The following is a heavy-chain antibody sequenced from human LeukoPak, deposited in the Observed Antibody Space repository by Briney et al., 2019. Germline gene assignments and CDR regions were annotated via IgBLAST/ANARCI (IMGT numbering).Heavy chain of an antibody. V-gene: IGHV3-13*01. CDR2: IGTGGDT. D-gene: IGHD2-2*02. Sequence: QAGGSLRLSCAPSGFAFSSYVLHWVRRAPGKGPEWVSAIGTGGDTYYADSVMGRFTISRDNAKKSSYLQMNSLIDEEIAVYYCAGGYCSSTSCYRLAGYFDYWGQGTLVTVSS. CDR3: AGGYCSSTSCYRLAGYFDY. J-gene: IGHJ4*02. CDR1: GFAFSSYV.